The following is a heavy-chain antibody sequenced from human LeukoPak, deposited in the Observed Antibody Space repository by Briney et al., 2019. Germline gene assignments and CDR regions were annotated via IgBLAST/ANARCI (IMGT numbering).Heavy chain of an antibody. Sequence: GGSLRLSCAASGFTFSSYSMNWVRQAPGKGLEWVSSISSSSSYIYYADSVKGRFTISRDNAKNSLYLQMNSLRAEDTAVYYCARMTNYYYYMDVWGKGTTVTVSS. V-gene: IGHV3-21*01. CDR2: ISSSSSYI. J-gene: IGHJ6*03. CDR1: GFTFSSYS. CDR3: ARMTNYYYYMDV.